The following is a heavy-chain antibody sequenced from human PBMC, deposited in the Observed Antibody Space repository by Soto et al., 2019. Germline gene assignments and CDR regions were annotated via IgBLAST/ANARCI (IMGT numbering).Heavy chain of an antibody. Sequence: PSETLSLTCNVSGGSINSNNYYWAWIRQTPGKGLAWIASIYYDGSIYYNTSMKSRVTISRDTSKNQFSLRLSSVTAADTAVYYCATALAAPTRHTDFDSWGQGTLVTVSS. V-gene: IGHV4-39*02. CDR3: ATALAAPTRHTDFDS. CDR2: IYYDGSI. J-gene: IGHJ4*02. D-gene: IGHD2-15*01. CDR1: GGSINSNNYY.